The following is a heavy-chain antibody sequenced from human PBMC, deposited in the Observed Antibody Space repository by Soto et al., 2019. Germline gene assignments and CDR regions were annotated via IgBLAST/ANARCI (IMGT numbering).Heavy chain of an antibody. Sequence: ASVKVSCKASGYTFTSYDINWVRQATGQGLEWMGWMNPNSGNTGYAQKFQGRVTRTRNTSISTAYMELSSLRSEDTAVYYCARVLVVPAAISYYYYMDVWGKGTTVTVSS. D-gene: IGHD2-2*01. J-gene: IGHJ6*03. CDR1: GYTFTSYD. CDR3: ARVLVVPAAISYYYYMDV. CDR2: MNPNSGNT. V-gene: IGHV1-8*01.